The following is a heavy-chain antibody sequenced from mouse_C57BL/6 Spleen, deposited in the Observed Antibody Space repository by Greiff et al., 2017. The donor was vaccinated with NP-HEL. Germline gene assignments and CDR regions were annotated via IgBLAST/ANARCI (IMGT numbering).Heavy chain of an antibody. V-gene: IGHV1-52*01. D-gene: IGHD1-1*01. CDR2: IDPSDSET. CDR3: ARRGSTTVVGHWYFDV. CDR1: GYTFTSYW. Sequence: QVQLQQPGAELVRPGSSVQLSCKASGYTFTSYWMHWVKQRPIQGLEWIGNIDPSDSETHYNQKFKDKATLTVDKSSSTAYMQLSSLTSEDSAVYYCARRGSTTVVGHWYFDVWGTGTTVTVSS. J-gene: IGHJ1*03.